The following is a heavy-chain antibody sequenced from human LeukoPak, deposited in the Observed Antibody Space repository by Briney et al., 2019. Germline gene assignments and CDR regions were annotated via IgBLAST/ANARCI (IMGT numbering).Heavy chain of an antibody. D-gene: IGHD3-9*01. CDR3: AKSLRYYDILTGYFDY. CDR2: ISDSGGST. V-gene: IGHV3-23*01. J-gene: IGHJ4*02. CDR1: GFTFSSYA. Sequence: GGSLRLSCASSGFTFSSYAMSWVRQAPGKGLEWVAGISDSGGSTYYADSVKGRFTISRDNSKNTPYLQMNSLRVADTAVYYCAKSLRYYDILTGYFDYWGQGTLVTVSS.